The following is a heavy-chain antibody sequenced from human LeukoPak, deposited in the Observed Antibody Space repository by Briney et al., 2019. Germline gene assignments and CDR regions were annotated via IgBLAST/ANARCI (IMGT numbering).Heavy chain of an antibody. J-gene: IGHJ3*02. V-gene: IGHV4-39*07. CDR2: ISYSAST. CDR3: ARKNYYDAFDI. Sequence: SETLSLTCTVSGGSIYISNYFWAWIRQPPGKGLEWIGTISYSASTYYNPSLKSRVTISADTSKTQFSLKLSSVTAADTAVYYCARKNYYDAFDIWGQGTMVTVSS. D-gene: IGHD3-10*01. CDR1: GGSIYISNYF.